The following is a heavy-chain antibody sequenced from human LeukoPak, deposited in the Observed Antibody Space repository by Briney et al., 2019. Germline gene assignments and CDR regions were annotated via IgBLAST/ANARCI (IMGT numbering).Heavy chain of an antibody. V-gene: IGHV3-48*04. CDR2: ISSSTNTI. CDR3: ARGPYDSSGYYPLGQDY. D-gene: IGHD3-22*01. CDR1: GFPFTLYN. Sequence: GGSLRLSCEVSGFPFTLYNMNWVRQAPGKGLEWLSYISSSTNTIYYADSVKGRFTISRDNAMNSLYLQMNGLGAEDTAVYYCARGPYDSSGYYPLGQDYWGQGTLVTVSS. J-gene: IGHJ4*02.